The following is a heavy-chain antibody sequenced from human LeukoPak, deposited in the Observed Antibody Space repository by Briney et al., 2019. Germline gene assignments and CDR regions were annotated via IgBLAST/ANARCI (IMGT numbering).Heavy chain of an antibody. V-gene: IGHV4-34*01. CDR3: ARTLGMVRGVIIPFDY. Sequence: PSETLSLTCAVYGGSFSGYYWSWIRQPPGKGLEWIGEINHSGSTNYNPSLKSRVTISVDTSKNQFSLKLSSVTAADTAVYYCARTLGMVRGVIIPFDYWGQGTLVTVSS. CDR2: INHSGST. J-gene: IGHJ4*02. CDR1: GGSFSGYY. D-gene: IGHD3-10*01.